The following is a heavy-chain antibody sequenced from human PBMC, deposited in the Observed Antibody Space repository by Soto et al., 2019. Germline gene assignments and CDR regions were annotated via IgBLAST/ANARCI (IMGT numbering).Heavy chain of an antibody. V-gene: IGHV3-11*01. J-gene: IGHJ4*02. Sequence: GGSLRLSCAASGFSFSDNYMSWIRQAPGKGLEWVSYISNGGRRTYYAESMKGRFTISRDNVKRILYLQMNNLRAEDTAVYFCARALTSMITADYFDYWGQGTLVTVSS. CDR1: GFSFSDNY. CDR2: ISNGGRRT. D-gene: IGHD5-18*01. CDR3: ARALTSMITADYFDY.